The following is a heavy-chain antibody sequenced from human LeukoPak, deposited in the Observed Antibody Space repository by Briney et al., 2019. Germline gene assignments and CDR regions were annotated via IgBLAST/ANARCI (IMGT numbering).Heavy chain of an antibody. V-gene: IGHV3-7*01. CDR3: ARGGMSHSGSYFFDD. D-gene: IGHD1-26*01. J-gene: IGHJ4*02. CDR2: IRQDDSEK. CDR1: GFTFSDYW. Sequence: PGGSLRLSCSASGFTFSDYWMMWVRQAPGKGLEWVGNIRQDDSEKNYVDSVKGRFTISRDNAKFSLYLQMNSLRAEDTAVYHCARGGMSHSGSYFFDDWGQGTLVTVSS.